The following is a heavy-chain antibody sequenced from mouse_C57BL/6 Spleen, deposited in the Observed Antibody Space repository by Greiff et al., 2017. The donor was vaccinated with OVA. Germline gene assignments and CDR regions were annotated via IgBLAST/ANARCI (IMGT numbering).Heavy chain of an antibody. Sequence: VQLQQSGAELVKPGASVKMSCKASGYTFTSYWITWVKQRPGQGLEWIGDIYPGSGSTNYNEKFKSKATLTVDTSSSTAYMQLSSLTSEDSAVYYCARGDSSGYVFDYWGQGTTLTVSS. CDR2: IYPGSGST. CDR1: GYTFTSYW. CDR3: ARGDSSGYVFDY. J-gene: IGHJ2*01. D-gene: IGHD3-2*02. V-gene: IGHV1-55*01.